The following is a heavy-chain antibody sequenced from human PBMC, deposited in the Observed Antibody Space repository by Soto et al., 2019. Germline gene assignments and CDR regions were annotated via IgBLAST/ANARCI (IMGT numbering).Heavy chain of an antibody. V-gene: IGHV3-74*01. CDR1: GFTFSSYW. CDR2: INSDGSST. D-gene: IGHD4-17*01. CDR3: ARENSGSYGPIIDY. Sequence: PGGSLRLSCAASGFTFSSYWMHWVRQAPGKGLVWVSRINSDGSSTSYADSVKGRFTISRDNAKNTLYLQMNSLRAEDTAVYYCARENSGSYGPIIDYWGQGTLVTSPQ. J-gene: IGHJ4*02.